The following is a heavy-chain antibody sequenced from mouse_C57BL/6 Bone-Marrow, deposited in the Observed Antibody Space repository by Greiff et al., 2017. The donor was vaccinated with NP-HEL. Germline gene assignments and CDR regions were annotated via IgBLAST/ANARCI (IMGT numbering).Heavy chain of an antibody. D-gene: IGHD2-3*01. Sequence: VQLQQSGAELVRPGASVKLSCTASGFNIKDYYMHWVKQRPEQGLEWIGRIDPEDGDTEYAPKFQGKATMTAETSSNTAYLQLSSLTSEDTAGYYCTRWLLLFAYWGQGTLVTVSA. CDR2: IDPEDGDT. CDR3: TRWLLLFAY. V-gene: IGHV14-1*01. CDR1: GFNIKDYY. J-gene: IGHJ3*01.